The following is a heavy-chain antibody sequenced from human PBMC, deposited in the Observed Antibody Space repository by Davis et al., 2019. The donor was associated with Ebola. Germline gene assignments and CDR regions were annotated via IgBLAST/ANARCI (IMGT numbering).Heavy chain of an antibody. D-gene: IGHD6-13*01. CDR1: GYTFTSYY. Sequence: AASVKVSCKASGYTFTSYYMHWVRQATGQGLEWMGWMNPKSGNRGYAEKFQGRVTMTRDTSISTAYMQLSSLESEDTAVYYCARVRQQLVDDGFDMWGQGTLVTVSS. J-gene: IGHJ3*02. CDR3: ARVRQQLVDDGFDM. CDR2: MNPKSGNR. V-gene: IGHV1-8*02.